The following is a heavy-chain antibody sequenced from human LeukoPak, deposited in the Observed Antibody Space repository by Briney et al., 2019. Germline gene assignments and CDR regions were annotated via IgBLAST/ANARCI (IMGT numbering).Heavy chain of an antibody. D-gene: IGHD6-25*01. CDR2: IYYGGST. V-gene: IGHV4-39*07. J-gene: IGHJ4*02. CDR1: GGSISSSSYY. Sequence: SETLSLTCTVSGGSISSSSYYWGWIRQPPGKGLEWIGSIYYGGSTYYNPSLKSRVTISIDTSKNQFSLKLRSVTAADTAVYYCARSRGRLAQFDYWGQGTLVTVSS. CDR3: ARSRGRLAQFDY.